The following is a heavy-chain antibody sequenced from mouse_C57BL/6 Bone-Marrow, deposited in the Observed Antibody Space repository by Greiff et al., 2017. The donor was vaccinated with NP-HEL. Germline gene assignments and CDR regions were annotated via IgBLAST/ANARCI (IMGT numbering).Heavy chain of an antibody. J-gene: IGHJ1*03. CDR2: INPSTGGT. Sequence: QVQLKQSGTELVKPGASVKLSCTASGYTFTSYWMHWVKHRPGPGLEWIGHINPSTGGTNYNEKFQSKATLTVDKSSSTAYMQLSSLTSEDSAVYYCAREGIMVTTDWYFDVWGTGTTVTVSS. V-gene: IGHV1-53*01. CDR3: AREGIMVTTDWYFDV. CDR1: GYTFTSYW. D-gene: IGHD2-2*01.